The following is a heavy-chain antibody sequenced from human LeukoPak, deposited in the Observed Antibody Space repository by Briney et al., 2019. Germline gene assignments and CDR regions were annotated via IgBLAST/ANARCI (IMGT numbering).Heavy chain of an antibody. Sequence: ASVRVSCEASGYTFTNRGISWVRHAPGKGLEWMGWSSGYNGKTNYAQRFQGRVTMTTDTSTSAAYLQLTSLTSDDTAVYFCAREVEGSNYDLWSGSHITYWYFDLWGRGTLVTVTS. D-gene: IGHD3-3*01. CDR3: AREVEGSNYDLWSGSHITYWYFDL. J-gene: IGHJ2*01. CDR1: GYTFTNRG. CDR2: SSGYNGKT. V-gene: IGHV1-18*01.